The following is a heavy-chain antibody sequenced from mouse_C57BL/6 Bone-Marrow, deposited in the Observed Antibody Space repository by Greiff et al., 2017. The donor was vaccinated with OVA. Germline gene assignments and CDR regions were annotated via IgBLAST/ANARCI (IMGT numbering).Heavy chain of an antibody. CDR1: GYTFTGYW. CDR3: ARAPFITTVVAKDYFDY. J-gene: IGHJ2*01. CDR2: ILPGSGST. Sequence: QVQLQQSGAELLKPGASVKLSCKATGYTFTGYWIEWVKQRPGHGLEWIGEILPGSGSTNYNEKFKGKATFTADTSSNTAYMQLSSLTTEDSAIYYCARAPFITTVVAKDYFDYWGQGTTLTVSS. D-gene: IGHD1-1*01. V-gene: IGHV1-9*01.